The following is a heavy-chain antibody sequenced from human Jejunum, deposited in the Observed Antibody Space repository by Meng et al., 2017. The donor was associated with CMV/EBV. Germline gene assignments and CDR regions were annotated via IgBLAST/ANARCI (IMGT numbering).Heavy chain of an antibody. V-gene: IGHV3-48*04. D-gene: IGHD5-18*01. CDR1: GFTFSSYS. J-gene: IGHJ5*02. Sequence: LSCAASGFTFSSYSMNWVSQAPGKGLEWVSSITSSSGTIYYADSVKGRFTIFRDNAKNSLHLQMNSLRADDTAVYYCARDLQLSTWGQGTLVTVSS. CDR2: ITSSSGTI. CDR3: ARDLQLST.